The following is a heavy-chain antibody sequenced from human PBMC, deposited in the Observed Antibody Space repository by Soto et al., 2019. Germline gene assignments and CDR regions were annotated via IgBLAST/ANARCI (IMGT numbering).Heavy chain of an antibody. CDR2: MNPNSGNT. J-gene: IGHJ4*02. Sequence: ASVKVSCKASGYTFTSYDINWVRQATGQGLEWMGWMNPNSGNTGYAQKFQGRVTMTRNTSISTAYMELSSLRSEDTAVYYCARAPIAAAVLSFDYWGQGTLVTVSS. CDR1: GYTFTSYD. V-gene: IGHV1-8*01. D-gene: IGHD6-13*01. CDR3: ARAPIAAAVLSFDY.